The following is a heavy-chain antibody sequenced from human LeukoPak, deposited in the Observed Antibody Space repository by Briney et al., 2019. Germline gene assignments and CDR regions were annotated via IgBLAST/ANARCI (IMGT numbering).Heavy chain of an antibody. V-gene: IGHV3-23*01. CDR2: INDNGGQR. Sequence: GGSLRLSCAASGFAFNNYAMTWVRRAPGKGLEWVSNINDNGGQRHYADSVKGRFTISRDNSKNTLFLQMDGLRAEDTAVYYCAKTQWKVGATDYFDYWGQGILVTVSS. CDR1: GFAFNNYA. CDR3: AKTQWKVGATDYFDY. J-gene: IGHJ4*02. D-gene: IGHD1-26*01.